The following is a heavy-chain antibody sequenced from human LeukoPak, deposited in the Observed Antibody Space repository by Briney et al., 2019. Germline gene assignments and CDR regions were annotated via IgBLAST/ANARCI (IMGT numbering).Heavy chain of an antibody. Sequence: SETLSLTCAVYGGSFSGYYWSWIRQPPGKGLEWIGEINHSGSTNYNPSLKSRVTILVDTSKNQFSLKLSSVTAADMAVYYCARGSRAATKAFDIWGQGTMVTVSS. V-gene: IGHV4-34*01. D-gene: IGHD2-15*01. CDR3: ARGSRAATKAFDI. CDR1: GGSFSGYY. CDR2: INHSGST. J-gene: IGHJ3*02.